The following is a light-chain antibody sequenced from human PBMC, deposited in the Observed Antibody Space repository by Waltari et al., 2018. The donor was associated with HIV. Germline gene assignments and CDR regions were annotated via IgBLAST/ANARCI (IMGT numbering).Light chain of an antibody. Sequence: QSVLTQPPPVSATPGQTINISCSGSRSNIGGNFVFWYQQVATTAPRLLVYRNDRRPSGVSDRFAGFRLGTAASLAISGLRSEDEGNYYCASWDDSLPGHVFGTGT. J-gene: IGLJ1*01. CDR3: ASWDDSLPGHV. CDR2: RND. V-gene: IGLV1-47*01. CDR1: RSNIGGNF.